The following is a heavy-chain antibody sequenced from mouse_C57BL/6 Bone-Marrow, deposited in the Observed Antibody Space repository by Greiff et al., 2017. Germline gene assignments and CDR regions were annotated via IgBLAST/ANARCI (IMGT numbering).Heavy chain of an antibody. CDR3: TRQEIGYAMDD. J-gene: IGHJ4*01. Sequence: EVKLVESGGDFVKPGASLKLSCAASGFTFSSYGMSWVRQTPDKSLEWVATINTGGSYTYYPPNFKGRFTISTDNAKNTLYLHMSSLKSEDTAMYYCTRQEIGYAMDDWGQGTSVTVSS. CDR2: INTGGSYT. V-gene: IGHV5-6*01. CDR1: GFTFSSYG.